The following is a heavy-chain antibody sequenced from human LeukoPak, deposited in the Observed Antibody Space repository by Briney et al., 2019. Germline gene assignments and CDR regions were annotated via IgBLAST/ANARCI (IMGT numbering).Heavy chain of an antibody. CDR2: ISYDGSNK. D-gene: IGHD6-13*01. CDR3: AKHPPGEAGSLDY. V-gene: IGHV3-30-3*02. Sequence: GGSLRLSCAASGFTFSSYAMHWVRQAPGKGLEWVAVISYDGSNKYYADSVKGRFTISRDNSKNTLYLQMNSLRAEDTAVYYCAKHPPGEAGSLDYWGQGTLVTVSS. CDR1: GFTFSSYA. J-gene: IGHJ4*02.